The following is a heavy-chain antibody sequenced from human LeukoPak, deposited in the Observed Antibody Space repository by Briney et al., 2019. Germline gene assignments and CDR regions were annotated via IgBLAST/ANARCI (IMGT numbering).Heavy chain of an antibody. CDR3: ARGGSYHYYYYYMDV. D-gene: IGHD2-15*01. J-gene: IGHJ6*03. CDR2: IYPGDSDT. CDR1: GYSFTSYW. V-gene: IGHV5-51*01. Sequence: GESLKISCKGSGYSFTSYWIGWVRQMPGKGLEWMGIIYPGDSDTRYSPSFQGQVTISADKFISTAYLQWSSLKASDTAMYYCARGGSYHYYYYYMDVWGKGTTVTVSS.